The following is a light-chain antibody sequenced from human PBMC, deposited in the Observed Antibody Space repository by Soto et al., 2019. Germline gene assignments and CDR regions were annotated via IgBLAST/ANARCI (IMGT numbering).Light chain of an antibody. CDR1: QSISSY. CDR2: AAS. Sequence: DIQMTQSPSSLSASVGDRVTITCGASQSISSYLNWYQQKPGKAPKLLIYAASSLQSGVPSRFSGIGSGTDFTLTISSLQSQDFAVYYCQQYNNWPTITFSQGTRLEIK. CDR3: QQYNNWPTIT. V-gene: IGKV1-39*01. J-gene: IGKJ5*01.